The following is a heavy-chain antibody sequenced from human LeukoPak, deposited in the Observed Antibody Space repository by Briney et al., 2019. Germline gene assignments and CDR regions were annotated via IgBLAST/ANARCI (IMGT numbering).Heavy chain of an antibody. CDR2: LYAGGST. CDR3: ARGKDASGNLLDY. J-gene: IGHJ4*02. CDR1: GFTVSSKY. Sequence: GGSLRLSCAASGFTVSSKYMSWVRQAPGKGLEWVSVLYAGGSTYYADSVKGRFTISRDNSKNTLYLQMNSLRAYDTAVYYCARGKDASGNLLDYWGQGTLVTVSS. D-gene: IGHD3-10*01. V-gene: IGHV3-53*01.